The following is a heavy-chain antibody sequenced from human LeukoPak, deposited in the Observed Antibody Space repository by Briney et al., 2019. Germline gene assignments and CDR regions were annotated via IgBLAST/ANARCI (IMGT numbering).Heavy chain of an antibody. J-gene: IGHJ4*02. D-gene: IGHD1-26*01. CDR3: ARDIGGGWELPNTFDY. CDR2: INWNGGST. V-gene: IGHV3-20*04. CDR1: GFTFDDYG. Sequence: PGGSLRLSCAASGFTFDDYGMSWVRQAPGKGLEWVSGINWNGGSTGYADSVKGRFTISRDNAKNSLYLQMNSLRAEDTALYYCARDIGGGWELPNTFDYWGQGTLVTVSS.